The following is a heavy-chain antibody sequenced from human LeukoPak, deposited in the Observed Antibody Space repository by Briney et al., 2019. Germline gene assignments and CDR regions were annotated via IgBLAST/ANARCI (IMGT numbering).Heavy chain of an antibody. CDR3: AKYYYDGSRPIYYYYYYGMDV. CDR1: GFTFSSYA. Sequence: GGSLRLSCAASGFTFSSYAMSWVRQAPGKGLEWVSAISGSGGSTYYADSVKGRFTISRDNARNSLYLQMNNLRAEDTAVYYCAKYYYDGSRPIYYYYYYGMDVWGQGTTVTVSS. CDR2: ISGSGGST. D-gene: IGHD3-22*01. V-gene: IGHV3-23*01. J-gene: IGHJ6*02.